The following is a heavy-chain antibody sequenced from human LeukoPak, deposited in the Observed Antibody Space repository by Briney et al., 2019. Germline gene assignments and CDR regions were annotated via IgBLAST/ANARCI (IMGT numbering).Heavy chain of an antibody. D-gene: IGHD3-22*01. CDR2: IYYTGST. J-gene: IGHJ4*02. V-gene: IGHV4-59*08. Sequence: PSETLSLTCSGSGCSISTYYWSWIRQPPGKGLEWIGYIYYTGSTSYNPSLKSRVTLSVDTSKSQSSLKLHSVPAADAAVYYCARKVDSRGYYSAYWGQGILVTVSS. CDR1: GCSISTYY. CDR3: ARKVDSRGYYSAY.